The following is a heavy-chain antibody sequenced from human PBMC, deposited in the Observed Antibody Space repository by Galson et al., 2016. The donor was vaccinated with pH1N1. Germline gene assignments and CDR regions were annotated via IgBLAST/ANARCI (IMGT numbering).Heavy chain of an antibody. D-gene: IGHD2-21*02. V-gene: IGHV1-69*13. CDR2: IIGMFAKT. J-gene: IGHJ4*01. CDR1: GGTFSSFG. Sequence: SVKVSCKASGGTFSSFGISWVRQAPGQGLEWMGGIIGMFAKTNYAQKFQGRVTITADELTSTAYMDLSSLPSEDTAVYYCARSPGYMVTALDNWGHGTLVTVSS. CDR3: ARSPGYMVTALDN.